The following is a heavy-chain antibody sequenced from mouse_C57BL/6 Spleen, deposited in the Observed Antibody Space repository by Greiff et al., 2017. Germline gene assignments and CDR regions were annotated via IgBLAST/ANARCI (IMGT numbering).Heavy chain of an antibody. Sequence: QVQLQQSGAELVKPGASVKISCKASGYAFSSYWMNWVKQRPGKGLEWIGQIYPGDGDTNYNGKFKGKATLTADKSSSTAYMQLSSLTSEDSAVYVCASPAYYSNLAWFAYWGQGTLVTVSA. CDR2: IYPGDGDT. V-gene: IGHV1-80*01. CDR1: GYAFSSYW. CDR3: ASPAYYSNLAWFAY. D-gene: IGHD2-5*01. J-gene: IGHJ3*01.